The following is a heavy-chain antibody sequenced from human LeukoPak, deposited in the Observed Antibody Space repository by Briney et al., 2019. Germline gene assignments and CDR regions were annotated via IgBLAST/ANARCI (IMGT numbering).Heavy chain of an antibody. J-gene: IGHJ3*02. V-gene: IGHV3-23*01. D-gene: IGHD3-22*01. Sequence: PGGSLRLSCAASGFTFSSYAMSWVRQAPGKGLEWVSAISGSGGSTYYADSVKGRFTISRDNSKNTLYLQMNSLRAEDTAVYYCAKVRRPMIVAHDAFDIWGQGTMVTVSS. CDR1: GFTFSSYA. CDR3: AKVRRPMIVAHDAFDI. CDR2: ISGSGGST.